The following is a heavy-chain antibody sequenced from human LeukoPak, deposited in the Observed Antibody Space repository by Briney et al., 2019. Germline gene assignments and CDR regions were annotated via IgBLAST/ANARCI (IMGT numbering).Heavy chain of an antibody. CDR3: ARDLGSYYYGSGSYFFDY. Sequence: GASVKVSCKASGYTFTSYYMHWVRQAPGQGLEWMGIINPSGGSTSYAQKLQGRVTMTRDTSTSTVYMELSSLRSEDTAVYYCARDLGSYYYGSGSYFFDYWGQGTLVTVSS. D-gene: IGHD3-10*01. V-gene: IGHV1-46*03. J-gene: IGHJ4*02. CDR2: INPSGGST. CDR1: GYTFTSYY.